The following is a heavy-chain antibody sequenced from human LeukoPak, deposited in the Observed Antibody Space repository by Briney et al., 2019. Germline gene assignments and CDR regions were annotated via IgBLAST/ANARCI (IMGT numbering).Heavy chain of an antibody. CDR1: GFTFSSYG. CDR2: ISSSSSTI. V-gene: IGHV3-48*01. CDR3: ARGYDGYNKYTSGY. Sequence: LGGSLRLSCAASGFTFSSYGMHWVRQAPGKGLEWVSYISSSSSTIYYADSVKGRFAISRDNAKNSLYLQMNSLRAEDTAVYYCARGYDGYNKYTSGYWGQGTLVTVSS. D-gene: IGHD5-24*01. J-gene: IGHJ4*02.